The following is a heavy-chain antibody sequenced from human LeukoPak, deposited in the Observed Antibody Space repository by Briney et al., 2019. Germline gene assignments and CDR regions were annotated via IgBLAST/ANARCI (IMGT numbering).Heavy chain of an antibody. CDR2: IYSGGST. CDR1: GFTVSSNY. V-gene: IGHV3-66*01. Sequence: GGSLRLSCAASGFTVSSNYMSWVRQAPGKGLEWVSVIYSGGSTYYADSVKGRFTISRDNSKNTLYLQMNSLRAEDTAVYYCARDLSGGSYFDYWGQGTLVTVSS. CDR3: ARDLSGGSYFDY. D-gene: IGHD1-26*01. J-gene: IGHJ4*02.